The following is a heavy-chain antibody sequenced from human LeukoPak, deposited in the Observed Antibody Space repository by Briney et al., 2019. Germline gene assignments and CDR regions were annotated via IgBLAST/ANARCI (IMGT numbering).Heavy chain of an antibody. CDR1: GFTFSSYW. J-gene: IGHJ6*03. D-gene: IGHD2-2*01. V-gene: IGHV3-21*01. CDR2: ISSSSSYI. Sequence: GGSLRLSCAASGFTFSSYWMSWVRQAPGKGLEWVSSISSSSSYIYYADSVKGRFTISRDNAKNSLYLQTNSLRAEDTAVYYCARRNPHIVVVPAATIDYYYMDVWGKGTTVTVSS. CDR3: ARRNPHIVVVPAATIDYYYMDV.